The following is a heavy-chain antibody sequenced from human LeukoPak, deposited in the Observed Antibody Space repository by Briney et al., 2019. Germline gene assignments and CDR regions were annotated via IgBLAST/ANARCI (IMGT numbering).Heavy chain of an antibody. V-gene: IGHV1-69*04. Sequence: ASVKVSCKASGGTFSSYAISWVRQAPGQGLEWMGRIIPILGIANYAQKFQGRVTITADKSTSTAYMELSSLRSEDTAVYYCASQQDSSSFNWFDLWGQGTLVTVSS. CDR2: IIPILGIA. D-gene: IGHD6-13*01. CDR3: ASQQDSSSFNWFDL. J-gene: IGHJ5*02. CDR1: GGTFSSYA.